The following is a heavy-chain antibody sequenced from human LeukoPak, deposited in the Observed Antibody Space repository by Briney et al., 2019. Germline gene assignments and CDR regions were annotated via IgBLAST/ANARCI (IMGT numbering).Heavy chain of an antibody. D-gene: IGHD2-21*02. V-gene: IGHV3-66*01. CDR3: ATLARRVTAILDF. Sequence: PGGSLRLSCAASGFTVSSSYMSWVRQAPGKGLEWVSVIYRGGSTYYAGSVKGRFTISRDNSKNTVYLQMNSLRAEDTAVYYCATLARRVTAILDFWGQGTLVTVSS. J-gene: IGHJ4*02. CDR2: IYRGGST. CDR1: GFTVSSSY.